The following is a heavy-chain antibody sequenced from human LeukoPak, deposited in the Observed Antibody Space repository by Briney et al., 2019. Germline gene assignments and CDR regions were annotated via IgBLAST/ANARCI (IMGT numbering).Heavy chain of an antibody. CDR3: TRADGDYDHRFFDY. Sequence: GGSLRLSCTASGFNFGDYGLSWVRQAPGKGLEWIGFIRRKANDGTTEYAASVKGRFTISRDDSKAIAYLQMNGLQTEDTALYYCTRADGDYDHRFFDYWGQGTQVIVSS. V-gene: IGHV3-49*04. CDR2: IRRKANDGTT. D-gene: IGHD4-17*01. J-gene: IGHJ4*02. CDR1: GFNFGDYG.